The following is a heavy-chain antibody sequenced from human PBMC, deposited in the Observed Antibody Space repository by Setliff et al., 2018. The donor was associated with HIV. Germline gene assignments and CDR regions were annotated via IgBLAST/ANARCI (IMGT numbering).Heavy chain of an antibody. D-gene: IGHD1-26*01. CDR1: GYSISSGYY. CDR2: IYHSGST. Sequence: PSETLSLTCAVSGYSISSGYYWGWIRQPPGKGLEWIGSIYHSGSTSYNPPLKSRVTISLDTSKNQFSLRLSSVTAADTAVYYCARQYADPESGILDAFDIWGQGTMVTVSS. J-gene: IGHJ3*02. CDR3: ARQYADPESGILDAFDI. V-gene: IGHV4-38-2*01.